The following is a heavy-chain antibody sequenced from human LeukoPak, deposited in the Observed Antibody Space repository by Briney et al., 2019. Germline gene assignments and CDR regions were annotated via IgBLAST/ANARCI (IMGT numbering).Heavy chain of an antibody. D-gene: IGHD6-19*01. Sequence: GGSLRLSCEASGFTFHNYAMHWVRQSPGKGLEWVSLITWDGGLTYYGDFVQGRFTISRDNSHNSLYLQMDSLRTEDTALYFCVKTVGRAVAGSFDSWGQGTLVAVSS. J-gene: IGHJ4*02. CDR2: ITWDGGLT. CDR3: VKTVGRAVAGSFDS. CDR1: GFTFHNYA. V-gene: IGHV3-43D*03.